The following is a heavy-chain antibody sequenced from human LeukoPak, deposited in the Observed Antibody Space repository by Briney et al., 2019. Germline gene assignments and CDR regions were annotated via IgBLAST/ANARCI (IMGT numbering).Heavy chain of an antibody. CDR3: TTNQALDI. CDR2: IKRTADGGPT. Sequence: GGSLRLSCAASGFIFSQAWMTWVRQAPGKGLEWVGRIKRTADGGPTDYAAPVKGRFTISRDDSKNTLYLQMNSLKIEDTALYYCTTNQALDIWAQRTKVTVSS. J-gene: IGHJ3*02. V-gene: IGHV3-15*01. CDR1: GFIFSQAW.